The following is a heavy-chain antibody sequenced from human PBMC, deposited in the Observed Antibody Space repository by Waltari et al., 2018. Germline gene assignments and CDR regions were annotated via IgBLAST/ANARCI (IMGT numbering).Heavy chain of an antibody. D-gene: IGHD5-12*01. CDR3: ATYIGASIGTAAFDV. J-gene: IGHJ3*01. CDR1: GGSITSNRHY. V-gene: IGHV4-39*01. Sequence: QLHLQESGPGLVKPSETLSLTCSVSGGSITSNRHYWGWIRQPPGKGPEWTGTISYSGATYNNPSLKSRVTISVDTSKNQYSLKLTSVTAADTAVYYYATYIGASIGTAAFDVWGQGTMVTVSS. CDR2: ISYSGAT.